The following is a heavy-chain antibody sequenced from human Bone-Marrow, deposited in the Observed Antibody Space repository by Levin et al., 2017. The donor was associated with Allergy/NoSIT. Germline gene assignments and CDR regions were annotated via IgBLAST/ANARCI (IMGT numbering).Heavy chain of an antibody. D-gene: IGHD5-12*01. V-gene: IGHV3-23*01. CDR2: ISGSGGST. CDR1: GFTFSSYA. CDR3: AKVFSSGGYDYWSLDY. J-gene: IGHJ4*02. Sequence: HPGGSLRLSCAASGFTFSSYAMSWVRQAPGKGLEWVSAISGSGGSTYYADSVKGRFAISRDNSKNTLYLQMNSLRAEDTAVYYCAKVFSSGGYDYWSLDYWGQGTLVTVSS.